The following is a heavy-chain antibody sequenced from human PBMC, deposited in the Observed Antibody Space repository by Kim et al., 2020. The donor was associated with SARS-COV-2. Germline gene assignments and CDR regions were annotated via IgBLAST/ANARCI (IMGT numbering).Heavy chain of an antibody. CDR2: IYSDGTSA. CDR3: ARASSTSCFY. Sequence: GGSLRLSCAASGFTFSNYWMHWVRLAPGKGLVWVSRIYSDGTSANYADSVKGRFTISRDNAKNTLFLQMNNLTAEDTAVYYCARASSTSCFYWGQGTLVTVCS. J-gene: IGHJ4*01. CDR1: GFTFSNYW. D-gene: IGHD2-2*01. V-gene: IGHV3-74*01.